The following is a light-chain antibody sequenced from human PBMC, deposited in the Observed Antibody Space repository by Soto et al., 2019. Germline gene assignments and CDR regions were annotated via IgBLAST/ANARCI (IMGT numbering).Light chain of an antibody. CDR2: SNN. CDR1: RSNIGSNT. Sequence: QTVVTQPPSASGTPGQRVTISCSGSRSNIGSNTVNWYQQLPGTAPKLLIHSNNQRPTGVPDRFSGAKSGTSASLAISGLQSEDEAEYYCAAWDDSLNALVFGGGTKLTVL. CDR3: AAWDDSLNALV. J-gene: IGLJ3*02. V-gene: IGLV1-44*01.